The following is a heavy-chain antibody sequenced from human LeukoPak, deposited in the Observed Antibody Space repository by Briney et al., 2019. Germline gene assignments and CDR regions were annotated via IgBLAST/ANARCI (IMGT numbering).Heavy chain of an antibody. D-gene: IGHD6-13*01. CDR1: GGSISSYY. V-gene: IGHV4-4*07. Sequence: PSETLSLTCTVSGGSISSYYWSWIRQPAGQGLKWFGRIYTSGSTNYNPSLKSRATMSVDTSKNQFSLKLSSVTAADTAVYYCARGRGIAAAGRYFDYWGQGTLVTVSS. CDR2: IYTSGST. CDR3: ARGRGIAAAGRYFDY. J-gene: IGHJ4*02.